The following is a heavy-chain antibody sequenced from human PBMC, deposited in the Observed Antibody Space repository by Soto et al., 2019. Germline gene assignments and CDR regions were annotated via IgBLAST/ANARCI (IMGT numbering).Heavy chain of an antibody. CDR1: GGTFSSYA. CDR3: ARAQIYCSSTSCYKGNYYYYGMDV. Sequence: QVQLVQSGAEVKKPGSSVKVSCKASGGTFSSYAISWVRQAPGQGLEWMGGIIPIFGTANYAQKFQGRVTITADKSTSTAYMELSRLRSEDTAVYYCARAQIYCSSTSCYKGNYYYYGMDVWGQGTTVTVSS. V-gene: IGHV1-69*06. J-gene: IGHJ6*02. CDR2: IIPIFGTA. D-gene: IGHD2-2*02.